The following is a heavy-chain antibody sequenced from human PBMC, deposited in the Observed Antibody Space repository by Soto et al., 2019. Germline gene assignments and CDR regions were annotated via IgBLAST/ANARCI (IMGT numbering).Heavy chain of an antibody. Sequence: PGESVKISCNGSGYTFTNYWIGWVRQMPGKGLEWMGIIYPGDSDTKYNPSFQGQVTISADKSITTTYLQWSSPKASDTAIYYCAASIFYYGMDVWGQGTTVTVSS. CDR3: AASIFYYGMDV. V-gene: IGHV5-51*01. CDR1: GYTFTNYW. CDR2: IYPGDSDT. J-gene: IGHJ6*02.